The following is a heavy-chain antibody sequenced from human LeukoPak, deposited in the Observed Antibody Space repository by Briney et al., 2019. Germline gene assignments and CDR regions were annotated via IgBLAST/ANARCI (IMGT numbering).Heavy chain of an antibody. D-gene: IGHD3-9*01. V-gene: IGHV3-21*01. CDR1: GFTFSSYD. CDR3: ARTYYDILTGYNPYFDY. J-gene: IGHJ4*02. CDR2: ITSSSASI. Sequence: GGSLRLSCAASGFTFSSYDMSWVRQAPGKGLEWVSSITSSSASIYYADSVKGRFTISRDNAKNSLYLQMNSLRAEDTAVYYCARTYYDILTGYNPYFDYWGQGTLVTVSS.